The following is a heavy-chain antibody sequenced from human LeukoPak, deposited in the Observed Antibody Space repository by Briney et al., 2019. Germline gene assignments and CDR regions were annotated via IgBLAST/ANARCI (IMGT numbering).Heavy chain of an antibody. CDR1: VYTFTSDY. Sequence: ASVKVSCKASVYTFTSDYMHWVRQAPGQGLERMGIIKPSGGSTSYAQKFQGRVTMTRDTSTSTVYMELSSLRSEDTAVYYCARGRPRIAAAGSNAFDPWGQGTLVTVSS. J-gene: IGHJ5*02. V-gene: IGHV1-46*01. CDR3: ARGRPRIAAAGSNAFDP. CDR2: IKPSGGST. D-gene: IGHD6-13*01.